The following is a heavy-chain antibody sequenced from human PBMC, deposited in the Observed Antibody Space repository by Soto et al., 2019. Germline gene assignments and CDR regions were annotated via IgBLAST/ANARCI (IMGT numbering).Heavy chain of an antibody. J-gene: IGHJ4*02. Sequence: ASVKVSCKASGYMFNTYFIHWVRRAPGQGLEWMGWVNPDTGVTKYSQTFQGRVTMTRDTSITTAYMELSRLTSDDTAVYYCARALFRDTFAYCGQGTLLPVS. CDR2: VNPDTGVT. V-gene: IGHV1-2*02. CDR1: GYMFNTYF. D-gene: IGHD2-21*01. CDR3: ARALFRDTFAY.